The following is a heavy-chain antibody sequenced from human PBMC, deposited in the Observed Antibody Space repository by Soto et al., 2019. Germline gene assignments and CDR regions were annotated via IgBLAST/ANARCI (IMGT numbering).Heavy chain of an antibody. D-gene: IGHD3-22*01. CDR3: VQGGYYDSSGYNYGMDV. CDR1: GFTFSSYG. CDR2: ISYDGSNK. Sequence: GGSLRLSCAASGFTFSSYGMHWVRQAPGKGLEWVAVISYDGSNKYCADSVKGRFTISRDNSKNTLYLQMNSLRAEDTAVYYCVQGGYYDSSGYNYGMDVWGQGTTVSVSS. J-gene: IGHJ6*02. V-gene: IGHV3-30*03.